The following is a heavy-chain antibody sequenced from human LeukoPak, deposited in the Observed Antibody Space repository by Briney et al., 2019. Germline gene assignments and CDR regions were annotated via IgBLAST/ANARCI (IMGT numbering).Heavy chain of an antibody. CDR2: IEHSGST. CDR1: VGTYPCYY. J-gene: IGHJ4*02. V-gene: IGHV4-34*01. D-gene: IGHD3-3*01. CDR3: ARVNYDFWSGEPCYFDY. Sequence: SWTLSLTFPFYVGTYPCYYWNWLRPPPGKEREGIGDIEHSGSTKYNPSLRSRVTISADTSKNQFSLKLSSVTAADTAVYYGARVNYDFWSGEPCYFDYWGQGALVTVSS.